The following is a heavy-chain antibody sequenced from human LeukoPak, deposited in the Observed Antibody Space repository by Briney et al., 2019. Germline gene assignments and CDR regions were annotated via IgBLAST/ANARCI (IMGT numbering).Heavy chain of an antibody. D-gene: IGHD2-15*01. V-gene: IGHV1-2*02. CDR3: ARDHCSGGSCYSGSLDY. Sequence: ASVKVSCKASGYTFTGYYMHWVRQAPGQGLEWMGWINPNSGGTNYAQKFQGRVTMTRDTSISTAYMELSRLRSDDTAVYYCARDHCSGGSCYSGSLDYWGQGTLVTVSS. CDR2: INPNSGGT. CDR1: GYTFTGYY. J-gene: IGHJ4*02.